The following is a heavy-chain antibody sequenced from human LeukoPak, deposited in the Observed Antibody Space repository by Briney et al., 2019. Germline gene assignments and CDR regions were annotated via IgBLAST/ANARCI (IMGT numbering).Heavy chain of an antibody. D-gene: IGHD5-12*01. CDR1: GFTFSDHW. J-gene: IGHJ4*02. V-gene: IGHV3-74*01. CDR3: AKSGIVATIGGFDY. Sequence: GGSLRLSCVASGFTFSDHWMHWVRQAPGKGLVWVSRIRNDGGETNYADSVKGRFTISRDNAKNTLFLQMNSLRAEDTAVYYCAKSGIVATIGGFDYWGQGTLVTVSS. CDR2: IRNDGGET.